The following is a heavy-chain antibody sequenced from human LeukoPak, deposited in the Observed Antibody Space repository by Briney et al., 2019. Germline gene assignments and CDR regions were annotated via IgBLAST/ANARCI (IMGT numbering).Heavy chain of an antibody. V-gene: IGHV4-59*12. J-gene: IGHJ5*02. CDR1: GASIGGYY. CDR2: MYYSGST. CDR3: ARDTYYYDSSGYWWFDP. Sequence: SETLSLTCTVSGASIGGYYWTWIRQSPGKGLEWIGYMYYSGSTYYNPSLKSRVTISGDTSKNQFSLKLSSVTAADTAVYYCARDTYYYDSSGYWWFDPWGQGTLVTVSS. D-gene: IGHD3-22*01.